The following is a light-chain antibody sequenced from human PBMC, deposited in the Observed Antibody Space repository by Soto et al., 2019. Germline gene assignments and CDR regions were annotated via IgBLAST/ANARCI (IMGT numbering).Light chain of an antibody. CDR2: GAS. Sequence: EIVLTQSPGTLSLAPGDRATLSCRASQSVNSNYLAWYQQKPGQAPRLLLYGASSRAMGIPDRFSGRGSGTEFTLTISGLEPEDFAVYYCQQYDASPPLTFGGGTKVEIK. V-gene: IGKV3-20*01. CDR1: QSVNSNY. CDR3: QQYDASPPLT. J-gene: IGKJ4*01.